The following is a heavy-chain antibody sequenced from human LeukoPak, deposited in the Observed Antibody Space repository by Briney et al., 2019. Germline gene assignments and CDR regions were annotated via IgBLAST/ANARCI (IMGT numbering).Heavy chain of an antibody. CDR3: ARDHAPITMIVIGDDAFDI. CDR1: GDSIGSSSYY. Sequence: SETLSLTCTVSGDSIGSSSYYWAWIRQSPGKGPEWIGSAHYGGSTYYNPSLQSRVTLSIDTSRNQFSLRLSSVTAADTAVYHCARDHAPITMIVIGDDAFDIWGQGTLVTVSS. V-gene: IGHV4-39*07. J-gene: IGHJ3*02. CDR2: AHYGGST. D-gene: IGHD3-22*01.